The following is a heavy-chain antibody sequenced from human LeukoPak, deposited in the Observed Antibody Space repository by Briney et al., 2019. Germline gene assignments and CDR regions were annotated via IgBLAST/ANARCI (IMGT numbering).Heavy chain of an antibody. J-gene: IGHJ4*02. CDR3: AKDRNRWGLTPPFDY. CDR1: GFTFSSYA. CDR2: ISGSGGST. V-gene: IGHV3-23*01. D-gene: IGHD1-14*01. Sequence: GGSLRLSCAASGFTFSSYAMSWVRQAPGKGLEWVSAISGSGGSTYYADSVKGRFTISRDNSKNTLHLQMNSLRAEDTAVYYCAKDRNRWGLTPPFDYWGQGTLVTVSS.